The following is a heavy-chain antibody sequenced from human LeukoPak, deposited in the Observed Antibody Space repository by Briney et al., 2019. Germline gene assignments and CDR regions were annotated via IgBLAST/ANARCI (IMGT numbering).Heavy chain of an antibody. V-gene: IGHV4-34*01. CDR1: GGSFSGYY. CDR2: INHSGST. Sequence: SETLSLTCAVYGGSFSGYYWSWIRQPPGKGLDWIGEINHSGSTNYNPSLKSRVTISVDTSKNQFSLKLSSVTAADTAVYHCARADYGSGSSPPYFDYWGQGTLVTVSS. CDR3: ARADYGSGSSPPYFDY. J-gene: IGHJ4*02. D-gene: IGHD3-10*01.